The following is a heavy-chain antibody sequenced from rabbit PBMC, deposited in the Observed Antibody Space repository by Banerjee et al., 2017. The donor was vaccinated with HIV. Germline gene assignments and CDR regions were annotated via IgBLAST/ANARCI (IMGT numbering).Heavy chain of an antibody. V-gene: IGHV1S45*01. CDR3: ARDWGAYAGHGYATGWLDL. D-gene: IGHD6-1*01. CDR2: INTSSGNT. Sequence: QEQLVESGGGLVQPEGSLTLTCTASGFSFSRNYRICWVRQAPGKGLEWIACINTSSGNTVYASWAKGRFTISKTSSTTVTLQMTSLTAADTATYFCARDWGAYAGHGYATGWLDLWGQGTLVTVS. CDR1: GFSFSRNYR. J-gene: IGHJ5*01.